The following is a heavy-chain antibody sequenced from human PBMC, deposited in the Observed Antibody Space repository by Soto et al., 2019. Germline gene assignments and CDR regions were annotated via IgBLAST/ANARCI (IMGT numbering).Heavy chain of an antibody. CDR1: GFTFTNAW. V-gene: IGHV3-15*01. D-gene: IGHD4-17*01. CDR2: IRSKTDGGTT. CDR3: TSLDSDYGQVDY. Sequence: PGGSLRLSCVASGFTFTNAWMNWVRQAPGKGLEWVGRIRSKTDGGTTGYAAPVKGRFTISRDDSENTLHLQMNSLENQDTAVYYCTSLDSDYGQVDYWGQATLVTVSS. J-gene: IGHJ4*02.